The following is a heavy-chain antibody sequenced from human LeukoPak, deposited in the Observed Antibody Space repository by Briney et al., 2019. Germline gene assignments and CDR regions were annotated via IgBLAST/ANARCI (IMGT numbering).Heavy chain of an antibody. CDR2: ISYDGSNE. CDR1: GFTFSSYV. V-gene: IGHV3-30*04. CDR3: AKDMRRQWLAYAFDI. Sequence: GRSLRLSCAASGFTFSSYVMHWVRQAPGKGLEWVAIISYDGSNEYYADSVKGRFTISRDNSKNTLYLQMNSLRAEDTAVYYCAKDMRRQWLAYAFDIWGQGTMVTVSS. D-gene: IGHD6-19*01. J-gene: IGHJ3*02.